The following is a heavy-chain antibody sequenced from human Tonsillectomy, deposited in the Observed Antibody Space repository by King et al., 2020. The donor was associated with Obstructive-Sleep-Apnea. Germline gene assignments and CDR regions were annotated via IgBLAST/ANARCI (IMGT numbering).Heavy chain of an antibody. D-gene: IGHD3-10*01. Sequence: QLQESGPGLVKPSETLSLTCSVSGFPISEGYYWGWVRQPPGTGLEWLGSFYHGGNTYYRPSLKSRVTISLDTSKNQFSLKLSSETAADTAVYYCAREGFFYGSVNYLHYWGQGILVTVSS. CDR3: AREGFFYGSVNYLHY. J-gene: IGHJ4*02. CDR1: GFPISEGYY. CDR2: FYHGGNT. V-gene: IGHV4-38-2*02.